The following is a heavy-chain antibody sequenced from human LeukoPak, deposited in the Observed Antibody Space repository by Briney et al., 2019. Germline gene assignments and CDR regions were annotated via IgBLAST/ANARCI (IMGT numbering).Heavy chain of an antibody. Sequence: SETLSLTCTVSGGSISSSSYYWSWIRQPPGKGLEWIGSIYYSGSTYYNPSLKSRVTISVDTSKNQFSLKLSSVTAADTAVYYCARHAAPGGGDGLDYWGPGTLVTVSS. V-gene: IGHV4-39*01. CDR2: IYYSGST. J-gene: IGHJ4*02. D-gene: IGHD2-21*02. CDR1: GGSISSSSYY. CDR3: ARHAAPGGGDGLDY.